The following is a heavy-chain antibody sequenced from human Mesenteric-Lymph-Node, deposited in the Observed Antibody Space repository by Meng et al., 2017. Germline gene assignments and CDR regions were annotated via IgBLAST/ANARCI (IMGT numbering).Heavy chain of an antibody. CDR2: IYSGGST. Sequence: GGSLRLSCAASGFTVSSNYMSWVRQAPGKGLEWVSVIYSGGSTYYADSVKGRFTMSRDNAKNSLYLQMNSLRAEDTAVYYCARGPKYNWNYESVWGQGTTVTVSS. D-gene: IGHD1-7*01. CDR1: GFTVSSNY. V-gene: IGHV3-53*01. J-gene: IGHJ6*02. CDR3: ARGPKYNWNYESV.